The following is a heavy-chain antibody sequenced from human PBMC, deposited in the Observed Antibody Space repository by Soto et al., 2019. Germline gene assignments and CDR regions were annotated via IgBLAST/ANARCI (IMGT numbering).Heavy chain of an antibody. CDR1: GGSISSGDYY. V-gene: IGHV4-30-4*01. CDR2: IYYSGST. CDR3: ARGTGWLRTDNWFDP. D-gene: IGHD5-12*01. J-gene: IGHJ5*02. Sequence: PSETLSLTCTVSGGSISSGDYYWSWIRQPPGKGLEWIGYIYYSGSTYYNPSLKSRVTISVDTSKNQFSLKLSSVTAADTAVYYCARGTGWLRTDNWFDPWGQGTLVTVSS.